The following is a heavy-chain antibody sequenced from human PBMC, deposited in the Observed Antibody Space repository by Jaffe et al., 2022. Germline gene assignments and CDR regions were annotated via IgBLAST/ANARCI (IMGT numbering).Heavy chain of an antibody. CDR3: ARVYGGNSQGYYYYYMDV. D-gene: IGHD2-21*02. CDR2: IYTSGST. Sequence: QVQLQESGPGLVKPSQTLSLTCTVSGGSISSGSYYWSWIRQPAGKGLEWIGRIYTSGSTNYNPSLKSRVTISVDTSKNQFSLKLSSVTAADTAVYYCARVYGGNSQGYYYYYMDVWGKGTTVTVSS. V-gene: IGHV4-61*02. J-gene: IGHJ6*03. CDR1: GGSISSGSYY.